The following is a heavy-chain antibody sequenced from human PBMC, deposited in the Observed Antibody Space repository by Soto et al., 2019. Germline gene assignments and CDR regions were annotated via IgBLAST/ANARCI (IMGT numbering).Heavy chain of an antibody. CDR1: GFTFSSSD. CDR3: ARDIGCSGGSCYYYGMDV. D-gene: IGHD2-15*01. Sequence: GGSLRLSCAASGFTFSSSDMHWVRQATGKGLEWVSAIGTAGDTYYADSVKGRFTISRDNAKNSLYLQMNSLRDEDTAVYYCARDIGCSGGSCYYYGMDVWGQGTTVTVSS. CDR2: IGTAGDT. V-gene: IGHV3-13*01. J-gene: IGHJ6*02.